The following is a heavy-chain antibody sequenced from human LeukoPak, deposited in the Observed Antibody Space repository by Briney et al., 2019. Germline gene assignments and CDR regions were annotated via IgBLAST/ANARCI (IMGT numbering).Heavy chain of an antibody. CDR1: GGSISSGSYY. CDR2: IYTSGST. V-gene: IGHV4-61*02. D-gene: IGHD6-6*01. J-gene: IGHJ4*02. CDR3: AIGGIAARPLDY. Sequence: SETLSLTCTVSGGSISSGSYYWSWIRQPAGKGLEWIGRIYTSGSTNYNPSLKSRVTISVDTSKNQFSLKLSSVTAADTAAYYCAIGGIAARPLDYWGQGTLVTVSS.